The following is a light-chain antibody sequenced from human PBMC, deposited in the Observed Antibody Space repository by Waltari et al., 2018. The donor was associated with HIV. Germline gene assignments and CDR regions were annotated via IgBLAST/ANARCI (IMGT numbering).Light chain of an antibody. CDR1: GSDIGASDF. J-gene: IGLJ1*01. CDR3: SSFTTSQTYI. CDR2: DAT. V-gene: IGLV2-14*03. Sequence: HSALTQPASVSGSPGQSISISCSGTGSDIGASDFVSWYQQHPGRPPKLIIYDATNRPSDVSARFSVSKSGTTASLTITGLQDEDEADYFCSSFTTSQTYIFGSGSRVTVL.